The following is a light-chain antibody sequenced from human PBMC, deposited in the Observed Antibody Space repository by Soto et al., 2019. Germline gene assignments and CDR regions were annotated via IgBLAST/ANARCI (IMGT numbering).Light chain of an antibody. CDR2: AAS. J-gene: IGKJ4*01. Sequence: DIQMTQSPSSLSASVGDRVTITCRASQGIRNYLAWYQQKPGKVPKLLIYAASTLQSGVPSRFSGSGSGTDFTLTISSLQPEDGATYYCQKYNNAAHTFGGGTKVEI. V-gene: IGKV1-27*01. CDR3: QKYNNAAHT. CDR1: QGIRNY.